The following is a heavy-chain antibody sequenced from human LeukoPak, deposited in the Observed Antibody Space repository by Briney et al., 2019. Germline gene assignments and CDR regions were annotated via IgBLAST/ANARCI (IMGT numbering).Heavy chain of an antibody. CDR2: ISHDGTYT. J-gene: IGHJ4*02. V-gene: IGHV3-30*03. CDR3: ARDRSSGTFYFDF. D-gene: IGHD6-19*01. CDR1: GFTFRSYG. Sequence: GGSLRLSCAASGFTFRSYGMHWVRQAPGKGLEWVALISHDGTYTYYADSVKGQFTISRDNSKDTLYLHMDSLRVEDTAVYYCARDRSSGTFYFDFWGQGTLVTVSS.